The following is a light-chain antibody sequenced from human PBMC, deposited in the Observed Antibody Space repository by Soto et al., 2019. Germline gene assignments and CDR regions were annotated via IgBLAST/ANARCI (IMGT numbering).Light chain of an antibody. J-gene: IGKJ4*01. Sequence: EIVMTQSPATLSVSPGETATLSCRASQSVSYNLAWYQQKPGQGPRLLIYGAFTRATGIPARFSGSGSGTEFTLTSSSLPSEDFAVYYCQQYKNWPPPSFGGGTKVEIK. CDR2: GAF. CDR1: QSVSYN. CDR3: QQYKNWPPPS. V-gene: IGKV3-15*01.